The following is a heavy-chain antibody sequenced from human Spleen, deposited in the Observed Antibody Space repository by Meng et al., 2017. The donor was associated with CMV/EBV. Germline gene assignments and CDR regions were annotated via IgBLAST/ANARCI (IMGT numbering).Heavy chain of an antibody. CDR1: GGSFSVCC. CDR3: ARYSSSSFVLDILDY. Sequence: VYGGSFSVCCRSWIRQPPGKGLEWIGEINHSGSTNYNPSLKSRVTISVDTSKNQFSLKLSSVTAADTAVYYCARYSSSSFVLDILDYWGQGTLVTVSS. D-gene: IGHD6-6*01. CDR2: INHSGST. V-gene: IGHV4-34*01. J-gene: IGHJ4*02.